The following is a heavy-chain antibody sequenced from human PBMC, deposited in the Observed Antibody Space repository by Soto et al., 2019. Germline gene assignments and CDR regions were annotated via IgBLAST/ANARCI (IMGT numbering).Heavy chain of an antibody. Sequence: QVQLVQSGAEVKKPGSSVKVSCKASGGTFSSYAISWVRQAPGQGLEWMGGIIPIFGTANYAQKFRGRVTITADESTSTAYMELSSLRSEDTAVYYCARVRDILTGYTPDPRWYFDYWGQGTLVTVSS. CDR1: GGTFSSYA. CDR2: IIPIFGTA. CDR3: ARVRDILTGYTPDPRWYFDY. V-gene: IGHV1-69*01. D-gene: IGHD3-9*01. J-gene: IGHJ4*02.